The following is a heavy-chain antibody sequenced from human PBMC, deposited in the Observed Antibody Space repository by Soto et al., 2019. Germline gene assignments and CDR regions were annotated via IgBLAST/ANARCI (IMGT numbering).Heavy chain of an antibody. CDR2: ISAYNGNT. CDR3: ARVSGRYCSSTSCQATFY. CDR1: GYTFTSYG. Sequence: ASVKVSCKASGYTFTSYGISWVRQAPGQGLEWMGWISAYNGNTNYAQKLQGRVTMTTDTSTSTAYMELRSLRSDDTAVYYCARVSGRYCSSTSCQATFYWGQGTLVTVSS. V-gene: IGHV1-18*04. D-gene: IGHD2-2*01. J-gene: IGHJ4*02.